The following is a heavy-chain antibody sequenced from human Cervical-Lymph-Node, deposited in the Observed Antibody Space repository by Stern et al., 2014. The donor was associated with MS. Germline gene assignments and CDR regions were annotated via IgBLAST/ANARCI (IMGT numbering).Heavy chain of an antibody. D-gene: IGHD6-6*01. CDR2: IYYSGST. CDR1: GGSIRRSSYY. CDR3: ARPGAARKIDY. V-gene: IGHV4-39*01. Sequence: QVQLQESGPGLVKPSETLSLTCTVSGGSIRRSSYYRGWIRQPPGKGLEWIGSIYYSGSTYYNPPLERRVTISVHPSNNPFSPTLSSGTAADTAVYYCARPGAARKIDYWGQGTLVTVSS. J-gene: IGHJ4*02.